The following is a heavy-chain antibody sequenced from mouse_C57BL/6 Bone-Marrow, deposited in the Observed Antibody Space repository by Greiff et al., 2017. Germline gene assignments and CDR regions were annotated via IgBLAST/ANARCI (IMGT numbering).Heavy chain of an antibody. Sequence: EVQLVESGGDLVKPGGSLKLSCAASGFTFSSYGMSWVRQTPDKRLEWVATISSGGSYTYYPDSVKGRFTISRANAENTLYLQMSSLKSEDTAMYYCARLYGYYAWFAYWGQGTLVTVSA. J-gene: IGHJ3*01. V-gene: IGHV5-6*01. CDR2: ISSGGSYT. D-gene: IGHD2-3*01. CDR3: ARLYGYYAWFAY. CDR1: GFTFSSYG.